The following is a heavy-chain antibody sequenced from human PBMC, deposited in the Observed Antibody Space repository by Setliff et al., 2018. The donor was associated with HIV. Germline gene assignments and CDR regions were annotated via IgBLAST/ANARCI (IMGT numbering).Heavy chain of an antibody. Sequence: LSLTCTVSGFTFSSYSMNWVRQAPGKGLEWVSSISSSSSYIYYADSVKGRFTISRDNAKNSLYLQMNSLRAEDTAVYYCARPLVPAAPDAFDIWGQGTMVTVSS. CDR2: ISSSSSYI. D-gene: IGHD2-2*01. J-gene: IGHJ3*02. CDR3: ARPLVPAAPDAFDI. V-gene: IGHV3-21*01. CDR1: GFTFSSYS.